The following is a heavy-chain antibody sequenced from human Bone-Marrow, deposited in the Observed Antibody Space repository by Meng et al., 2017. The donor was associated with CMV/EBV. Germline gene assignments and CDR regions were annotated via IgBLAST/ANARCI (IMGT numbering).Heavy chain of an antibody. CDR2: ISAYNVNT. CDR1: DYTFTSYG. V-gene: IGHV1-18*01. CDR3: AREEDG. Sequence: ASVKVSCKASDYTFTSYGISWVRQAPGQGLEWMGWISAYNVNTKYSQKVQGRVTMTTDTSTNTAYMELSRLRSEDTAVYYCAREEDGWGQGTTVTVSS. J-gene: IGHJ6*02.